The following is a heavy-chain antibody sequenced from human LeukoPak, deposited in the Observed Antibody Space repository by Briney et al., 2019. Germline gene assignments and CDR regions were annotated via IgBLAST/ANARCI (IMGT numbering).Heavy chain of an antibody. CDR1: GFTFNTYN. V-gene: IGHV3-21*01. CDR2: ISSSSSYI. D-gene: IGHD3-10*01. CDR3: AKKIRGVPAFDI. Sequence: GGSLRLSCAASGFTFNTYNMNWVRQAPGKGLEWVSSISSSSSYIYYADSVKGRFTISRDNAKNSLYLQMNSLRAEDTAVYYCAKKIRGVPAFDIWGQGTMVTVSS. J-gene: IGHJ3*02.